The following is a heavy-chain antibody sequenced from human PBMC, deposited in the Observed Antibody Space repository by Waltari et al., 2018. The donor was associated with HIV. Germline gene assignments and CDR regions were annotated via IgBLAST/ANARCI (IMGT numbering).Heavy chain of an antibody. D-gene: IGHD6-19*01. J-gene: IGHJ6*02. CDR2: ISGSGVST. CDR1: GFTFSTYA. V-gene: IGHV3-23*01. Sequence: EVQLLESGGGLVQPGGSLRLSCAASGFTFSTYAMTWVRQAPGKGLEWVSAISGSGVSTYYADSVKGRLTISRDNSKNTLYLQMNSLRAEDTAVYYCAKGLTYYYGLDVWGQGTTVTVSS. CDR3: AKGLTYYYGLDV.